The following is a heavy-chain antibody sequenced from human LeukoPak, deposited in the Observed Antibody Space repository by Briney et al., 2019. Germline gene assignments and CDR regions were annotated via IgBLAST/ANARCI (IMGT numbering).Heavy chain of an antibody. J-gene: IGHJ6*03. D-gene: IGHD6-13*01. CDR2: IYYSGST. CDR3: ARDLRPIAGYYYYYMDV. V-gene: IGHV4-59*01. Sequence: SETLSLTCTVSGGSISSYYWSWIRQPPGKGLEGLGYIYYSGSTNYSPSLKSRVSISVHTSKNQFSLKLSSVTAADTAVHYCARDLRPIAGYYYYYMDVWGKGTTVTVSS. CDR1: GGSISSYY.